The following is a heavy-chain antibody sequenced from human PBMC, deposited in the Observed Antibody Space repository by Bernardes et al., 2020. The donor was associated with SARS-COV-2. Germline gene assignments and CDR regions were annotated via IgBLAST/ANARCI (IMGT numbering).Heavy chain of an antibody. J-gene: IGHJ1*01. V-gene: IGHV3-33*01. CDR1: GFTFSSYG. CDR3: ARDLGHSSGWYVEYFQH. D-gene: IGHD6-19*01. CDR2: IWYDGRNK. Sequence: VGPLFLSCAASGFTFSSYGMHWVRQAPGQGLEWVAVIWYDGRNKYYADSVKGRFTISRDNSKNTLYLQMNSLRAEDTAVYYCARDLGHSSGWYVEYFQHWGQGTLVTVSS.